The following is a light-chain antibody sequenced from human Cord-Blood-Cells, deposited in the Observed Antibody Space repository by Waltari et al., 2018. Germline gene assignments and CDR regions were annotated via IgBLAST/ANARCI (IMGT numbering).Light chain of an antibody. J-gene: IGLJ3*02. Sequence: QSALTQTASVSGSPGQSITIPCTGTSGDVGSYNIVSWYQQHPGKAPKLMIYEVSKRPSGVSNRFSGSKAGNTASLTISGLQAEDEADYYCCSYAGSSTWVFGGGTKLTVL. CDR1: SGDVGSYNI. CDR2: EVS. CDR3: CSYAGSSTWV. V-gene: IGLV2-23*02.